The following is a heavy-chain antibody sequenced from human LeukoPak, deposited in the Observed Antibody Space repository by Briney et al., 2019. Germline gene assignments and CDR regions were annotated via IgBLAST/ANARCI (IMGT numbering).Heavy chain of an antibody. D-gene: IGHD2-21*02. V-gene: IGHV1-46*01. CDR1: GYTFTSYD. J-gene: IGHJ4*02. CDR3: ASVLYCGADCYSGRCFFDY. Sequence: ASVKVSCKASGYTFTSYDMHWVRQAPGQGLEWMGIINSSGDSTRYAQKFQGRVTMTRDTSTSTVYMELSSLRSEDTAVYYCASVLYCGADCYSGRCFFDYWGQGTLVTASS. CDR2: INSSGDST.